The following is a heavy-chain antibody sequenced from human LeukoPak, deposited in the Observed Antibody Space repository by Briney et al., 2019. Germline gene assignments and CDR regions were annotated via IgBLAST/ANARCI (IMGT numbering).Heavy chain of an antibody. CDR1: EFTVTSNY. CDR2: IYPGGAI. D-gene: IGHD1-26*01. J-gene: IGHJ6*03. CDR3: ARDPYSGRYGDYYYYYMDV. Sequence: GDSLRLSCAASEFTVTSNYMSWVRQAPGKGLQWVSVIYPGGAIYYADSVKGRFIISRDNAKNSLYLQMNSLRAEDTAVYYCARDPYSGRYGDYYYYYMDVWGKGTTVTISS. V-gene: IGHV3-53*01.